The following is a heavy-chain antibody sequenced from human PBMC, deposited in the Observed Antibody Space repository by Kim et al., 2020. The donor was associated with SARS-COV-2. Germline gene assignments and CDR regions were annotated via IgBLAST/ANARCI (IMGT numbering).Heavy chain of an antibody. CDR3: ARGGGQQWEFDY. J-gene: IGHJ4*02. D-gene: IGHD6-19*01. CDR2: INAGNGNT. V-gene: IGHV1-3*01. Sequence: ASVKVSCKASGYTFTSYAMHWVRQAPGQRLEWMGWINAGNGNTKYSQKFQGRVTITRDTSASTAYMELSSLRSEDTAVYYCARGGGQQWEFDYWGQGTLVTVSS. CDR1: GYTFTSYA.